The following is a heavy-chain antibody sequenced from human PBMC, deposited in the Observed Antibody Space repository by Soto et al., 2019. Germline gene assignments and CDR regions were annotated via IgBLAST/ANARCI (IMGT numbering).Heavy chain of an antibody. CDR2: IWYDGSNK. V-gene: IGHV3-33*01. CDR1: GFTFSSYG. D-gene: IGHD3-22*01. CDR3: ARDYYYDSSGYPGY. J-gene: IGHJ4*02. Sequence: GGSLRFSCAASGFTFSSYGMHWVRQAPGKGLEWVAVIWYDGSNKYYADSVKGRFTISRDNSKNTLYLQMNSLRAEDTAVYYCARDYYYDSSGYPGYWGQGTLVTVSS.